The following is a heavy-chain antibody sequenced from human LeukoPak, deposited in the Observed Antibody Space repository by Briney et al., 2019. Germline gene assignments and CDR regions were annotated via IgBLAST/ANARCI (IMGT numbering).Heavy chain of an antibody. CDR3: ARVAFRSCSYISGIDY. Sequence: PGGSLRLSCAASGFTVSSNYMSWVRQAPGKGLEWVSVIYSGGSTYYADSVKGRFTISRDNSKNTLYLQMNSLRAEDTAVYYCARVAFRSCSYISGIDYWGQGTLVTVSS. D-gene: IGHD1-14*01. CDR1: GFTVSSNY. CDR2: IYSGGST. V-gene: IGHV3-53*01. J-gene: IGHJ4*02.